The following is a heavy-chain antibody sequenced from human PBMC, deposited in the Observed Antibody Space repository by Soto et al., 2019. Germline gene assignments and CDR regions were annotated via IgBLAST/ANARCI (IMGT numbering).Heavy chain of an antibody. CDR1: GGSISGDYY. Sequence: PSETLSLTCTVSGGSISGDYYWNWIRQAPGKGLEWIGYVYHTGSTYHNPSLKSRGSISVDTSNNQFSLKLSSVTAADTAVYYCAREAIAGDDAFDIWGQGTMVTVSS. D-gene: IGHD6-13*01. CDR2: VYHTGST. J-gene: IGHJ3*02. CDR3: AREAIAGDDAFDI. V-gene: IGHV4-30-4*01.